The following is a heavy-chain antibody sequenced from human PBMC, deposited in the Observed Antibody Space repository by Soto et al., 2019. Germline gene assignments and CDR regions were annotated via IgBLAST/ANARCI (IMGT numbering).Heavy chain of an antibody. J-gene: IGHJ4*02. CDR2: IIPVSGTT. CDR3: ARDGGFGELKY. D-gene: IGHD3-10*01. CDR1: GDTFSGYP. V-gene: IGHV1-69*18. Sequence: QVQLVQSGAELKNPGSSVKVSCKASGDTFSGYPINWVRQAPGEGLEWMGRIIPVSGTTNDAQRFEGRVTFTADESTNTAYMELRRLLSEDTAVYYCARDGGFGELKYWGPGTLVTVS.